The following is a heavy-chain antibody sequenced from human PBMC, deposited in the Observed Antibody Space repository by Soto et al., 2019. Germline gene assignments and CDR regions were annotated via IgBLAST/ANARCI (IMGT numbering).Heavy chain of an antibody. CDR1: GDSISSGPYY. CDR3: AREYCGGDCFYRNWFDP. D-gene: IGHD2-21*02. CDR2: ISYSGST. V-gene: IGHV4-31*03. Sequence: SETLSLTCTVSGDSISSGPYYWSWIRQYPGKGLEWLGYISYSGSTYYNPSLKSRLTMSVDTSRNQFSLKLSSMTAADTAVYYCAREYCGGDCFYRNWFDPWGQGTLVTVSS. J-gene: IGHJ5*02.